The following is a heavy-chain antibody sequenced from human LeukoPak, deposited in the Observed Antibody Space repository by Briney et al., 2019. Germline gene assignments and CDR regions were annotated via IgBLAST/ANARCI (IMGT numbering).Heavy chain of an antibody. V-gene: IGHV4-39*01. J-gene: IGHJ3*02. D-gene: IGHD3-3*02. CDR3: ARGPRLANAFDI. Sequence: SETLSLTCTVSGGSISTSSYYWGWIRQPPGRGLEWIGSIYYSGSTYYKSSLTSRDTISVDTSKNQFSLKLSSVTAADTAIYYCARGPRLANAFDIWGQGTMVTFSS. CDR2: IYYSGST. CDR1: GGSISTSSYY.